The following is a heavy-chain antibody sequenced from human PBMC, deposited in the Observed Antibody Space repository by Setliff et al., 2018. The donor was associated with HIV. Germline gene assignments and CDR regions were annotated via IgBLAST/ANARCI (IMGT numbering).Heavy chain of an antibody. J-gene: IGHJ4*02. D-gene: IGHD3-3*01. Sequence: GGSLRLSCAASGFTFSAYAMTWVRRAPGRGLEWVSSTTSNGRTTDYAKSVRGRFTLSRDNSGNTLYLQMTSLRAEDTAIYYCAKAWGSGYPSFESALMFDVWGQGTLVTVSS. V-gene: IGHV3-23*01. CDR3: AKAWGSGYPSFESALMFDV. CDR2: TTSNGRTT. CDR1: GFTFSAYA.